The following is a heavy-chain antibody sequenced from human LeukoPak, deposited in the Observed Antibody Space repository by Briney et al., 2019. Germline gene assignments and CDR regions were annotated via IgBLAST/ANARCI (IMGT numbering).Heavy chain of an antibody. CDR1: GFTFSSYS. D-gene: IGHD2-2*01. V-gene: IGHV3-21*01. Sequence: GGSLRLSCAASGFTFSSYSMNWVHQAPGKGLEWVSSISSSSSYIYYADSVKGRFTISRDNAKNSLYLQMNSLRAEDTAVYYCVRGLEFCTSSRCYFYMDVWGKGTTVTVAS. CDR2: ISSSSSYI. CDR3: VRGLEFCTSSRCYFYMDV. J-gene: IGHJ6*03.